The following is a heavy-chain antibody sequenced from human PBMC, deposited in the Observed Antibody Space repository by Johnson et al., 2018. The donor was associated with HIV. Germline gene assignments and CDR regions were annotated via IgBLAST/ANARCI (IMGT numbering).Heavy chain of an antibody. Sequence: VQLVESGGGLVQPGGSLRLSCAASGFTFSSYWMSWVRQAPGKGLEWVANIRQDGSEKYYVESVKGRFTISRDNSKNTLYLQMNSLRAEDTAVYYCAREGEVGRAFDIWGQGTMVTVSS. D-gene: IGHD3-16*01. J-gene: IGHJ3*02. V-gene: IGHV3-7*01. CDR3: AREGEVGRAFDI. CDR1: GFTFSSYW. CDR2: IRQDGSEK.